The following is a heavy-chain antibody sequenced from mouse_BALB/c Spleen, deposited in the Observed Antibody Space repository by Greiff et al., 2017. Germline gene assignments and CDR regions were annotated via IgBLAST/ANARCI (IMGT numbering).Heavy chain of an antibody. CDR2: ISSGGSYT. CDR1: GFTFSSYG. CDR3: ARHDPGYFDY. V-gene: IGHV5-6*01. Sequence: EVQLQQSGGDLVKPGGSLKLSCAASGFTFSSYGMSWVRQTPDKRLEWVATISSGGSYTYYPDSVKGRFTISRDNAKNTLYLQMSSLKSEDTAMYYCARHDPGYFDYWGQGTTLTVSS. J-gene: IGHJ2*01.